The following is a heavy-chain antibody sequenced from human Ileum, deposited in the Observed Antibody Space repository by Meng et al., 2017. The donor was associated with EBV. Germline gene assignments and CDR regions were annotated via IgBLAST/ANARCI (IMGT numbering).Heavy chain of an antibody. Sequence: QAHLEEAGLRLVKPPATLTLTCAVSDGSRTNNNRIWVRQPPGQGLEWIGEISQSGSTYYNPSLKSRVTRSGDKSKNNFSLRLSSVTAADTAVYYCAKRTGDRGDYFDYWGQGALVTVAS. V-gene: IGHV4-4*03. CDR1: DGSRTNNNR. D-gene: IGHD7-27*01. CDR3: AKRTGDRGDYFDY. CDR2: ISQSGST. J-gene: IGHJ4*02.